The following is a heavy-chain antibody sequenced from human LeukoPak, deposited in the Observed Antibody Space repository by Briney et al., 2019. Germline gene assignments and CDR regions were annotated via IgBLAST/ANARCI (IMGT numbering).Heavy chain of an antibody. CDR1: GGTFSSYA. V-gene: IGHV1-69*06. D-gene: IGHD5-18*01. Sequence: ASVKVSCKASGGTFSSYAISWVRQAPGKGLEWMGGINPIFGTANYAQKFQGRVTITADKTTSTAYLKLRSLSSEDTAVYYCARRGYSYGLDYWGQGTLVTVSS. J-gene: IGHJ4*02. CDR3: ARRGYSYGLDY. CDR2: INPIFGTA.